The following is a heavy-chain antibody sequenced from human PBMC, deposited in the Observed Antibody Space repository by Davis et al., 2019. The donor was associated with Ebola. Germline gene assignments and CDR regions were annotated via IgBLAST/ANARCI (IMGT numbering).Heavy chain of an antibody. Sequence: ASVKVSCRASGYTFTSFDINWVRQATGQGLEWVGWMNPNSGNTGYAEKFQGRVTMTRNTSINTAYMELSSLRSEDTAVYYCARDGGDYANYYFDYWGQGTLVTVSS. CDR1: GYTFTSFD. D-gene: IGHD4-17*01. V-gene: IGHV1-8*01. CDR2: MNPNSGNT. J-gene: IGHJ4*02. CDR3: ARDGGDYANYYFDY.